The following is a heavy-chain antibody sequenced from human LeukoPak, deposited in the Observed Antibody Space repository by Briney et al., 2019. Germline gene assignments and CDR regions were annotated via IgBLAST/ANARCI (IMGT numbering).Heavy chain of an antibody. V-gene: IGHV3-7*01. D-gene: IGHD5-12*01. CDR3: ARVLLGPWLPGAFDI. CDR1: GLIFNNYW. J-gene: IGHJ3*02. CDR2: IKQDGSEQ. Sequence: GGSLRLSCAASGLIFNNYWMSWVRQAPGKGLEWVANIKQDGSEQYYVDSVKGRFTISRDNAKNSLYLQMNSLRAEDMAVYYCARVLLGPWLPGAFDIWGQGTMVTVSS.